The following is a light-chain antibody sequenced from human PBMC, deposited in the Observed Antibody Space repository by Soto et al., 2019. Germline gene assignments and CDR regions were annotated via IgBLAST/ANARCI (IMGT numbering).Light chain of an antibody. V-gene: IGKV3-20*01. CDR2: GAS. Sequence: EIVLTQSPCTLSLSPGERATLSCVSSQSVSSSYLAWYQQKPGQAPRLLIYGASSRATGIPDRFSGSGSGTDFTLTISRLEPEDFAVYYCQQYGTSPRTFGQVTKVDI. CDR3: QQYGTSPRT. J-gene: IGKJ1*01. CDR1: QSVSSSY.